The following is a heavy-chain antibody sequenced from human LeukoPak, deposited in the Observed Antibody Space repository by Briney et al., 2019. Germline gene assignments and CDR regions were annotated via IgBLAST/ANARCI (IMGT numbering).Heavy chain of an antibody. CDR3: ARAVWFGELATGTQPKQYNWFDP. CDR1: GFTFSNAW. CDR2: ISGSGGST. V-gene: IGHV3-23*01. J-gene: IGHJ5*02. Sequence: PGGSLRLSCAASGFTFSNAWMNWVRQAPGKGLEWVSAISGSGGSTYYADSVKGRFTISRDNSKNTLYLQMNSLRAEDTAVYYCARAVWFGELATGTQPKQYNWFDPWGQGTLVTVSS. D-gene: IGHD3-10*01.